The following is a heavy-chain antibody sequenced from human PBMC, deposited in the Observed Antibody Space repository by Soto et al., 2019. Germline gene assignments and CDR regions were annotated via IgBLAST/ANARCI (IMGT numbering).Heavy chain of an antibody. CDR2: IKQDGSEK. Sequence: GGSLRLSCAASGFTFSSYWMSWVRQAPGKGLEWVANIKQDGSEKYYVDSVKGRFTISRDNAKNSLYLQMNSLRAEDTAVYYCARDGWNYAILQIGVFDYWGQGTLVTVSS. J-gene: IGHJ4*02. CDR1: GFTFSSYW. CDR3: ARDGWNYAILQIGVFDY. D-gene: IGHD1-7*01. V-gene: IGHV3-7*05.